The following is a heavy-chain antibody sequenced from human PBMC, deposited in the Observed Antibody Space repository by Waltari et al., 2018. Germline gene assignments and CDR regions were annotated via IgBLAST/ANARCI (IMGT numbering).Heavy chain of an antibody. V-gene: IGHV4-59*01. J-gene: IGHJ4*02. CDR1: GGSISSYH. Sequence: QVQLQESGPGLVKPSETLSLTCTVSGGSISSYHWSWFRQPPGKGLEWIGYIYYSGSTNYNPSLKSRVTISVDTSKNQFSLKLSSVTAADTAVYYCASFQPYYFDYWGQGTLVTVSS. CDR3: ASFQPYYFDY. CDR2: IYYSGST.